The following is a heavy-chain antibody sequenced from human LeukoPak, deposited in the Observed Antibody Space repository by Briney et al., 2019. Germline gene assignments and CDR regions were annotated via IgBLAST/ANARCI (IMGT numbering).Heavy chain of an antibody. CDR3: ARGRPHGNDY. D-gene: IGHD4-23*01. J-gene: IGHJ4*02. Sequence: GGSLRLPGAASGFTFSSYWMNWVRQAPGKGLVWVSRIASDGSSTTYADSVKGRFSISRDNAKNTLYLQMNSLRVEDTAVYYCARGRPHGNDYWGQGTLVTVSS. CDR1: GFTFSSYW. CDR2: IASDGSST. V-gene: IGHV3-74*01.